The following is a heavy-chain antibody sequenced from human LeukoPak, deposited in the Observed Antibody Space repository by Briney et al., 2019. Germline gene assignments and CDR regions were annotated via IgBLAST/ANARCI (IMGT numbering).Heavy chain of an antibody. D-gene: IGHD3-10*01. Sequence: GESLKISCEGSGYRLTSYWIAWVRQRPGKGLEWMGIIYPGDSDTRYNPSFQGQVTISADKSISPAYLQWSSLKAPDTAVYYCARQLTRFSDFDYWGQGTLVTVSS. CDR1: GYRLTSYW. V-gene: IGHV5-51*01. CDR3: ARQLTRFSDFDY. CDR2: IYPGDSDT. J-gene: IGHJ4*02.